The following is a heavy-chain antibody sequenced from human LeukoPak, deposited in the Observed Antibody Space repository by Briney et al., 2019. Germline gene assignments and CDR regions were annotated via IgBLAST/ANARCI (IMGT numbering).Heavy chain of an antibody. Sequence: PGGSLRLSCAASGFTFSSYGMHWVRQAPGKGLEWVAFIRYDGSNKYYADSVKGRFTISRDNSKNTLYLQMNSLRAEDTAVYYYAKAPIRSGYPDYWGQGTLVTVSS. CDR2: IRYDGSNK. J-gene: IGHJ4*02. CDR1: GFTFSSYG. V-gene: IGHV3-30*02. D-gene: IGHD3-22*01. CDR3: AKAPIRSGYPDY.